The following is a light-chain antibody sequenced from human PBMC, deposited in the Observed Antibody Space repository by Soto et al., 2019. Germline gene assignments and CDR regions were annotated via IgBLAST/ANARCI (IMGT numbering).Light chain of an antibody. V-gene: IGKV3-20*01. CDR3: QQYGSSPT. J-gene: IGKJ4*01. CDR2: GAS. CDR1: QSVSSSY. Sequence: EIVLTQSPGTLSLSPGERATLSCRASQSVSSSYLAWYQQKPGQAPRIRIYGASSRATGIADRFSGSGSGTDFTLTISRLEPEDFAVYYCQQYGSSPTCGGGTKVEIK.